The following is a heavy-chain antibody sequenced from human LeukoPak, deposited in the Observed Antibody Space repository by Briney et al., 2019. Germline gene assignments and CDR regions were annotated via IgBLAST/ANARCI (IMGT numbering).Heavy chain of an antibody. CDR3: ARSMTGKYYGSGSYFDY. V-gene: IGHV1-46*01. J-gene: IGHJ4*02. CDR2: INPSGGST. CDR1: GYTFTSYY. D-gene: IGHD3-10*01. Sequence: ASVKVSCKASGYTFTSYYMHWVRQAPGQGLEWMGIINPSGGSTSYAQKFQGRVTMTRDMSTSTVYMELSSLRSEDTAVYYCARSMTGKYYGSGSYFDYWGQGTLVSVCS.